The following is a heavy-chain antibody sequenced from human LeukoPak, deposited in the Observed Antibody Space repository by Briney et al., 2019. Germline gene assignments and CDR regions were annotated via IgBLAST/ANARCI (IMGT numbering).Heavy chain of an antibody. V-gene: IGHV3-23*01. Sequence: GGSLRLSCAVSGFIFTNYAMSWVRQAPGKGLEWVSVIIGSSGSTFYADSVKGRFTISGDKSKNTLYLQMNSLRAEDTAVYYCAKGGYDYVEMGYFDYWGQGTLVTVSS. CDR2: IIGSSGST. J-gene: IGHJ4*02. D-gene: IGHD5-12*01. CDR1: GFIFTNYA. CDR3: AKGGYDYVEMGYFDY.